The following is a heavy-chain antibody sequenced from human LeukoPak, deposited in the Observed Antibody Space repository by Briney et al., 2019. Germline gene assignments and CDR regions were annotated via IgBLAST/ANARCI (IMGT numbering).Heavy chain of an antibody. V-gene: IGHV4-59*12. CDR2: IYYSGST. Sequence: SETLSLTCTVSGGSISSYYWSWIRQPPGKGLEWIGYIYYSGSTNYNPSLKSRVTISVDTSKNQFSLKLSSVTAADTAVYYCARLGTQTGRLLWFGELSLGAFDIWGQGTMVTVSS. CDR3: ARLGTQTGRLLWFGELSLGAFDI. J-gene: IGHJ3*02. CDR1: GGSISSYY. D-gene: IGHD3-10*01.